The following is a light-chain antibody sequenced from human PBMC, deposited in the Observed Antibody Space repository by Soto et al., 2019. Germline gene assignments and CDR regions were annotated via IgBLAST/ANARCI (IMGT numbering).Light chain of an antibody. J-gene: IGLJ1*01. CDR3: QAWDSSTGV. V-gene: IGLV3-1*01. CDR1: KLGDKY. CDR2: QDS. Sequence: SYELTQPPSVSVSPGQTASITCSGDKLGDKYACWYQQKPGQSPVLVIYQDSKRPSGIPERFSGSISGNTATLTISGTQAMDEADYYCQAWDSSTGVFGTGTKLTVL.